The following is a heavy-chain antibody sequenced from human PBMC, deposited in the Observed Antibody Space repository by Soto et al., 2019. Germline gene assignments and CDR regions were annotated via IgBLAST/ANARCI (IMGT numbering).Heavy chain of an antibody. CDR3: AKSSGYYDSRARFDY. Sequence: EVQLLESGGGLVQPGGSLRLSCAASGFSFNSFAMSWVRQAPGKGREWASAISGDGYSTYYADSVKGRFTVSRDNSNNTHYLQMDSLRAEDTAVYYCAKSSGYYDSRARFDYWGQGSLVTVSS. CDR2: ISGDGYST. CDR1: GFSFNSFA. J-gene: IGHJ4*02. D-gene: IGHD3-22*01. V-gene: IGHV3-23*01.